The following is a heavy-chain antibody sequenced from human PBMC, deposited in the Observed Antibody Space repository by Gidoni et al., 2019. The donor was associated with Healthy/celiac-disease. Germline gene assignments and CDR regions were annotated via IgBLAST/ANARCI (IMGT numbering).Heavy chain of an antibody. CDR2: ISYDGSNK. J-gene: IGHJ4*02. Sequence: QVQLVESGGGVVQPGRSLRLSCAASGFTFSSYAMHWVRQAPGKGLEWVAVISYDGSNKYYADSVKGRFTISRDNSKNTLYLQMNSLRAEDTAVYYCARGSTVKGGDYWGQGTLVTVSS. D-gene: IGHD4-17*01. V-gene: IGHV3-30-3*01. CDR1: GFTFSSYA. CDR3: ARGSTVKGGDY.